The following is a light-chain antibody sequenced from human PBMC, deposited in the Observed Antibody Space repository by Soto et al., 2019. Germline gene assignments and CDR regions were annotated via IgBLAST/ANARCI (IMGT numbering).Light chain of an antibody. CDR2: DVT. CDR3: CSYAGSSTFGV. CDR1: SSNVGIYNY. Sequence: QSALTQPRSVSGSPGQSVTISCTGTSSNVGIYNYVSWYQQNPGKAPKFMIYDVTKRPSGVPDRFSGSKFGNTASLTISGLQAEDEADYYCCSYAGSSTFGVFGGGTKVTVL. V-gene: IGLV2-11*01. J-gene: IGLJ2*01.